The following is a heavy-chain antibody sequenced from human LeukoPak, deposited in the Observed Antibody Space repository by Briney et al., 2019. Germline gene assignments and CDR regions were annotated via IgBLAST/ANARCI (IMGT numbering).Heavy chain of an antibody. V-gene: IGHV4-39*07. CDR1: GGSISSSSYY. CDR3: ARESSYDYVWGSYRYTPYYFDY. D-gene: IGHD3-16*02. J-gene: IGHJ4*02. Sequence: SETLSLTCTVSGGSISSSSYYWSWIRQPPGKGLEWIGSIYYSGSTYYNPSLKSRVTISVDTSKNQFSLKLSSVTAADTAVYYCARESSYDYVWGSYRYTPYYFDYWGQGTLVTVSS. CDR2: IYYSGST.